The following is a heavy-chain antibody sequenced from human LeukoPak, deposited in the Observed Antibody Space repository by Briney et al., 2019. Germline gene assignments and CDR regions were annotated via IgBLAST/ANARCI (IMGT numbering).Heavy chain of an antibody. Sequence: PGGSLRLSCATSGFTFSSYWMSWVRQAPGKGLEWVANIKKDGSEKNYVDSVKGRFTISRDNAKSSLSLQMNSLRAEDTAVYYCVREIALAHWGQGTLVTVSS. CDR3: VREIALAH. CDR1: GFTFSSYW. J-gene: IGHJ4*02. V-gene: IGHV3-7*01. D-gene: IGHD6-19*01. CDR2: IKKDGSEK.